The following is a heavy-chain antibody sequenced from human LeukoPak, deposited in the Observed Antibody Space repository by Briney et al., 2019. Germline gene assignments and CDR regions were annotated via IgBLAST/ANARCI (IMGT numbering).Heavy chain of an antibody. CDR2: ISGRGSST. V-gene: IGHV3-23*01. CDR1: GFTFNSYA. Sequence: GGSLRLSCAAPGFTFNSYAMNWVRQAPGKGLEWVSAISGRGSSTYYADSVKGRFSLSRDNSKNTLHLQMNSLRAEDTAVYYCARAQVVAATPFDYWGQGTLVTVSS. D-gene: IGHD2-15*01. J-gene: IGHJ4*02. CDR3: ARAQVVAATPFDY.